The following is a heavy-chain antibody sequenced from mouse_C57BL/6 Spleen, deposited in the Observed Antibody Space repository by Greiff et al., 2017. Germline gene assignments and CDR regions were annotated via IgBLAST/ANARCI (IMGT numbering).Heavy chain of an antibody. CDR1: GFTFSNYW. J-gene: IGHJ2*01. D-gene: IGHD1-1*01. Sequence: LQQSGGGLVQPGGSMKLSCVASGFTFSNYWMNWVRQSPEKGLEWVAQIRLKSDNYATHYAESVKGRFTISIDDSKSSVYLQMNNLRAEDTGIYYCTGTTGFDYWGQGTTLTVSS. CDR3: TGTTGFDY. V-gene: IGHV6-3*01. CDR2: IRLKSDNYAT.